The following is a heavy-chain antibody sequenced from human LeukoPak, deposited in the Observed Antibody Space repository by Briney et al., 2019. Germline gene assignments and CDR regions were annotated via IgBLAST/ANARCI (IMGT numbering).Heavy chain of an antibody. CDR1: RFTFNSYW. V-gene: IGHV3-7*01. J-gene: IGHJ3*02. CDR2: IKYDGSVK. CDR3: AKGGGRPLGDAYDI. Sequence: GGSLRLSCAASRFTFNSYWMNWVSQAPGKGMEWVAIIKYDGSVKYYVDSVRGRFTISRDNARNSLYLQMHSLRAEDTAVYYCAKGGGRPLGDAYDIGGQGQWSPSLQ. D-gene: IGHD1-26*01.